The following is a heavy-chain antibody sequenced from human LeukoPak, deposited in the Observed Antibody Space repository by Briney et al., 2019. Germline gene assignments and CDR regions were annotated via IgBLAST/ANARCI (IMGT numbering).Heavy chain of an antibody. D-gene: IGHD2-15*01. CDR2: ISVSGGLT. CDR3: AKTGYCSGGSCYLNYYYYYMDV. CDR1: GFSFSSYG. Sequence: GGSLRLSCAAAGFSFSSYGMSWVRQAPGKGLEWVSVISVSGGLTYYADSVKGRFTISRDNPKNTLYLQMNSLRAEDTAVYYCAKTGYCSGGSCYLNYYYYYMDVWGKGTTVTISS. J-gene: IGHJ6*03. V-gene: IGHV3-23*01.